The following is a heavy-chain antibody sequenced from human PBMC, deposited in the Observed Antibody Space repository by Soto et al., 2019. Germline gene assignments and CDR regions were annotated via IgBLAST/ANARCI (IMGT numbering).Heavy chain of an antibody. D-gene: IGHD6-13*01. Sequence: QVQLQESGPGLVKPSETLSLTCTVSGGSISSYYWSWIRQPPGKGLEWIGYIYYSGSTNYNPSLKSRVTISVDTSKNQFSLKLSSVTAADTAVYYCAREGYSSSWYDWGAFDIWGQGTMVTVSS. CDR1: GGSISSYY. CDR3: AREGYSSSWYDWGAFDI. J-gene: IGHJ3*02. V-gene: IGHV4-59*01. CDR2: IYYSGST.